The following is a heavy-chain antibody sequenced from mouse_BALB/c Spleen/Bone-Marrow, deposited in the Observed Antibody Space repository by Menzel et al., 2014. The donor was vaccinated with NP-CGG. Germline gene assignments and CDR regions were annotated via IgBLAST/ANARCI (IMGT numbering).Heavy chain of an antibody. CDR2: ISSGSSTI. D-gene: IGHD2-4*01. J-gene: IGHJ2*01. Sequence: EVNVVESGGGLVQPGGSRKLSCAASGFTFSSFGMHWVRQAPEKGLEWVAYISSGSSTIYYADTVKGRFTISRDNPKNTLFLQMTSLRSEDTAMYYCASDYDYFDYWGQGTTLTVSS. CDR3: ASDYDYFDY. CDR1: GFTFSSFG. V-gene: IGHV5-17*02.